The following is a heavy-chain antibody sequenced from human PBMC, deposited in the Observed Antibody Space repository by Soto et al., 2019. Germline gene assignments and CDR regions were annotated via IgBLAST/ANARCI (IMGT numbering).Heavy chain of an antibody. CDR2: IHYSGTT. Sequence: VQLQESGPGLVKPSETLSLTCTVSGTSISSYYWSWIRQPPGKGLEWIANIHYSGTTNYNPSLASRVTLSVDTSKNQFSLKMTSVTAADRAMYFCARYNSYATDYGGRGTLVTVSS. V-gene: IGHV4-59*01. CDR1: GTSISSYY. CDR3: ARYNSYATDY. J-gene: IGHJ4*02. D-gene: IGHD2-2*01.